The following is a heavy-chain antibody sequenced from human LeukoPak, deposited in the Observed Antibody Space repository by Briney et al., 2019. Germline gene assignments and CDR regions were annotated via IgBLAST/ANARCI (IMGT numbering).Heavy chain of an antibody. V-gene: IGHV3-15*01. CDR3: TTDPRD. Sequence: PGGSLRLSCAASGFTFSDVWMSWVRQAPGKGLEWVARIKSKKDGGTTDYAAAVESRFTISRDDSKNTLYLQMNSLKTEDTAVYYCTTDPRDWGQGTLVTVSS. CDR1: GFTFSDVW. J-gene: IGHJ1*01. CDR2: IKSKKDGGTT.